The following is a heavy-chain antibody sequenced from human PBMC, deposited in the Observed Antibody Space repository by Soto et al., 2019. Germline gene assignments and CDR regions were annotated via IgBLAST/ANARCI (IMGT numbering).Heavy chain of an antibody. V-gene: IGHV1-24*01. D-gene: IGHD4-17*01. CDR2: FDPEDGET. CDR3: ATGVTTFDY. J-gene: IGHJ4*02. Sequence: ASVKVSCKVPGYTLTELSVYWVRQAPGKGLEWMGGFDPEDGETIYAQKFQGRVTMTEDTSSDTAYMELSSLRFEDTAVYYCATGVTTFDYWGQATLVTVS. CDR1: GYTLTELS.